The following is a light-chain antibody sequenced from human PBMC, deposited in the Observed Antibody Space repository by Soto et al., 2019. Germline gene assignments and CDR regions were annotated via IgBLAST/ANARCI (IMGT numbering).Light chain of an antibody. J-gene: IGKJ4*01. CDR3: QQTYTIPLT. CDR1: QSIGSY. V-gene: IGKV1-39*01. Sequence: IQINQSPSALSSYVGDRVTITCRASQSIGSYLNWYQQKPGKAPNLLIHGGSILQSGVPPRFSGGGGGTDFTLTISSLQPEEFASYYCQQTYTIPLTFAGGTKVDI. CDR2: GGS.